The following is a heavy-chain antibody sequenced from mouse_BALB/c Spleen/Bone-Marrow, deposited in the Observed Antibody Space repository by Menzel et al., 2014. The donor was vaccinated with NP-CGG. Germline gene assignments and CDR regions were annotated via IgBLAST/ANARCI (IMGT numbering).Heavy chain of an antibody. Sequence: LEESGAELMKPGASVKISCKATGYTFSSYWIEWVKQRPGHGLEWIGEILPGSGRTDYNEKFKGKATFTADTSSNTAYIQLSSLTSEDSAVYYCASRYDAMDYWGQGTSVTVSS. CDR2: ILPGSGRT. V-gene: IGHV1-9*01. CDR3: ASRYDAMDY. CDR1: GYTFSSYW. J-gene: IGHJ4*01.